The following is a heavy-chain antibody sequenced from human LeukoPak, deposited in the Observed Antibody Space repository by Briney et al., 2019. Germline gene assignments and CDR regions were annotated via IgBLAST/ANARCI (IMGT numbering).Heavy chain of an antibody. Sequence: SETLSLTCTVSDDSISDYYRGWIRQLPGKGLEWIGYFYNSGRSTYNPSLKSRVTISADTSKSHFSLKLNSVTTADTAVYYCTRGAGWLIDYWGQGILVTVSS. V-gene: IGHV4-59*01. CDR3: TRGAGWLIDY. CDR2: FYNSGRS. D-gene: IGHD3-16*01. CDR1: DDSISDYY. J-gene: IGHJ4*02.